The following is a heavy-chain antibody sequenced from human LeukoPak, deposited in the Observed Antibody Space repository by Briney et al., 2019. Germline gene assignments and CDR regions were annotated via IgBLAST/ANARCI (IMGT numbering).Heavy chain of an antibody. V-gene: IGHV4-59*13. CDR3: ASGGGYYFDY. J-gene: IGHJ4*02. CDR2: IYYSGST. CDR1: GGSISSYY. Sequence: SETLSLTCTVSGGSISSYYWSWIRQSPGKGLDWVGYIYYSGSTNYNPSLKSRVTISVDTPKNQFSLKLSSVTAADTAVYYCASGGGYYFDYWGQGTLVTVSS. D-gene: IGHD3-16*01.